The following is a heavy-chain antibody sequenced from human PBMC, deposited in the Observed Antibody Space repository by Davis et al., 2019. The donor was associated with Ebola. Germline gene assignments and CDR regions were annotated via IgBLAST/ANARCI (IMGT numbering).Heavy chain of an antibody. CDR3: ARVLVVVAATFDYYYYGMDV. CDR1: GFTFSSYS. V-gene: IGHV3-21*01. J-gene: IGHJ6*02. D-gene: IGHD2-15*01. CDR2: ISSSSYI. Sequence: PGGSLRLSCAASGFTFSSYSMNWVRQAPGKGLEWVSSISSSSYIYYADSVKGRFTISRDNAKNSLYLQMNSLRAEDTAVYYCARVLVVVAATFDYYYYGMDVWGQGTTVTVSS.